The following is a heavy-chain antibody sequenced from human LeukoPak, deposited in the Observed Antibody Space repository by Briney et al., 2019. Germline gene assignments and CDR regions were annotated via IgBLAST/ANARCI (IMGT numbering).Heavy chain of an antibody. CDR2: IYYSGST. D-gene: IGHD3-22*01. CDR1: GGSISTDY. J-gene: IGHJ4*02. Sequence: SETLSLTCTVSGGSISTDYWSWIRQPPGKGLEWIGYIYYSGSTKYNPSLKSRVTILVDTPKNQFSLKLSSVTAADTAVYYCARGYDSGAYWFDYWGQGTLVTVSS. V-gene: IGHV4-59*01. CDR3: ARGYDSGAYWFDY.